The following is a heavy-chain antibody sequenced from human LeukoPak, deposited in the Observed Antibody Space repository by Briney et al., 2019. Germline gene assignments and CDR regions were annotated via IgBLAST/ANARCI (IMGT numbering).Heavy chain of an antibody. V-gene: IGHV3-23*01. Sequence: PGGSLRLSCAASGFTFSSYAMSWVRQAPGKGLEWVSAISGSGGSTYYADSVKGRFTISRDNSKNTLYLQMNSLRVEDTAVYYCARGQFRFSDYDSSGFDYWGQGTLVTVSS. D-gene: IGHD3-22*01. CDR2: ISGSGGST. CDR3: ARGQFRFSDYDSSGFDY. J-gene: IGHJ4*02. CDR1: GFTFSSYA.